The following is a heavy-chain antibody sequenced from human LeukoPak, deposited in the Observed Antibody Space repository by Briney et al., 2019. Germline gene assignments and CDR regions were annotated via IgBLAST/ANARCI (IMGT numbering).Heavy chain of an antibody. V-gene: IGHV4-39*07. J-gene: IGHJ3*02. CDR3: ARLSLTMYAFDI. D-gene: IGHD3-10*02. CDR1: GGSLSSSSFY. Sequence: SETLSLTCTVAGGSLSSSSFYWGWIRQSPGRGLDWIGTIYYSGSTYYNPSLKSRVTISVDTSKNQFSLKLSSVTAADTAVYYCARLSLTMYAFDIWGQGTMVTVSS. CDR2: IYYSGST.